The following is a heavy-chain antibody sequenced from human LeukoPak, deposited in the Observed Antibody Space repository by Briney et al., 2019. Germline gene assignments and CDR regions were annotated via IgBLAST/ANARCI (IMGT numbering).Heavy chain of an antibody. CDR3: ARADYDLSSSTIDAFDT. J-gene: IGHJ3*02. CDR1: GYPFSAYH. D-gene: IGHD3-3*01. V-gene: IGHV1-2*02. Sequence: ASVKVSCKASGYPFSAYHMQWVRQAPGQGLQWMGWIKPDSGASKYAQKFQGRVTLTRDTSINTAYMELSRLRFGDTAVYYCARADYDLSSSTIDAFDTWGQGTMVTVSS. CDR2: IKPDSGAS.